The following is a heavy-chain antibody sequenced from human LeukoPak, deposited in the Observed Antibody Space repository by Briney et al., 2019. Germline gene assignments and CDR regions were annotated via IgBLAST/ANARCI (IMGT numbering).Heavy chain of an antibody. V-gene: IGHV4-4*02. D-gene: IGHD3-10*01. CDR3: AAASQLWLIDQ. Sequence: PSGTLSLTCSVSGDYINTGHWWSWVRQPPGKGLEWIGEVFYSGKTDFNPSLKNRVTISLDESKNQFSLKLTSVTAADTAVYYCAAASQLWLIDQWGQGTLVVVSS. J-gene: IGHJ4*02. CDR2: VFYSGKT. CDR1: GDYINTGHW.